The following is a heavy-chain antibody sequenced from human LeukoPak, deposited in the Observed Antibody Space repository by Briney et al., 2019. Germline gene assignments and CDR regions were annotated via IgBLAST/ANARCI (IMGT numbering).Heavy chain of an antibody. V-gene: IGHV3-30*02. J-gene: IGHJ3*01. CDR1: GFTFSSYG. D-gene: IGHD6-13*01. Sequence: PGGSLRLSCAASGFTFSSYGIHWVRQAPGKGLEWVTFIWYNGNKQDYADAVKGRFIISRDNSKNMVYLQMNSLSPEDTAVYFCAKVDKIGQQPGRNAFDVWGQGTMVTVSS. CDR2: IWYNGNKQ. CDR3: AKVDKIGQQPGRNAFDV.